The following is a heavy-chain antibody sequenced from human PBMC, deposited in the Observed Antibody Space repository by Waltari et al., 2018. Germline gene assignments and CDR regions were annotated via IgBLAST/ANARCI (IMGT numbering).Heavy chain of an antibody. V-gene: IGHV1-2*06. CDR3: ARSPRWRPGHYWYFDL. Sequence: QVQLVQSGAEVKKPGASVKVSCKASGYTFTGYYMHWVRQAPGQGLEWMGRINPTSGGANYAQKFQGRVTMTRDTSISTAYMGLSRLRSDDTAVYYCARSPRWRPGHYWYFDLWGRGTLVTVSS. J-gene: IGHJ2*01. CDR2: INPTSGGA. D-gene: IGHD2-15*01. CDR1: GYTFTGYY.